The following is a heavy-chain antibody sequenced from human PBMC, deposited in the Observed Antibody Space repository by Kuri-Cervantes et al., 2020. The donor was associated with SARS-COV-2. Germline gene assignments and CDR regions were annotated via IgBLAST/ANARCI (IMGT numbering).Heavy chain of an antibody. Sequence: GGSLRLSCAASGFTFSSYAMSWVRQAPGKGLEWVSAISGSGGSTYYADSVKGRFTISRDNSKNTLHLQMNSLRAEDTAVYYCARDREWELLHAGAFDIWGQGTMVPVSS. V-gene: IGHV3-23*01. D-gene: IGHD1-26*01. J-gene: IGHJ3*02. CDR3: ARDREWELLHAGAFDI. CDR2: ISGSGGST. CDR1: GFTFSSYA.